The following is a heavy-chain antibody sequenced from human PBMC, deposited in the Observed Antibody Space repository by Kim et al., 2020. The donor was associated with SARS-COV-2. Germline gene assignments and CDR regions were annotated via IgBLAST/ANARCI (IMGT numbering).Heavy chain of an antibody. D-gene: IGHD3-16*01. CDR2: IYYSGST. CDR3: ARHVVIGGYYADY. Sequence: SETLSLTCTVSGGSISSCSNYWGWLRQPPGKGLEWTGSIYYSGSTYYNPALKSRVTISVATSKPQFSLKLSSVTAAATAVYCGARHVVIGGYYADYCGQG. J-gene: IGHJ4*02. V-gene: IGHV4-39*01. CDR1: GGSISSCSNY.